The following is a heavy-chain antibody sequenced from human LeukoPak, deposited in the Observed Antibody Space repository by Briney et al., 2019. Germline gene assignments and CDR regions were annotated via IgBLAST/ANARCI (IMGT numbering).Heavy chain of an antibody. Sequence: GGSLRLSCAASGFTFSSYSMNWVRQAPGKGLEWVSSISSSSSYIYYADSVKGRFTISRDNAKNSLYLQMNSLRAEDTAVYHCARDHSVAAAGTWYYWGQGTLVTVSS. CDR1: GFTFSSYS. J-gene: IGHJ4*02. CDR3: ARDHSVAAAGTWYY. D-gene: IGHD6-13*01. V-gene: IGHV3-21*01. CDR2: ISSSSSYI.